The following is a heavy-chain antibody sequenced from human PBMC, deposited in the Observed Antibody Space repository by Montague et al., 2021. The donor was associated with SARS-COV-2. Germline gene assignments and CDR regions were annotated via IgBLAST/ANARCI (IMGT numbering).Heavy chain of an antibody. CDR1: GGSISSYY. D-gene: IGHD5-12*01. J-gene: IGHJ3*01. Sequence: SETLSLTCTVSGGSISSYYWSWIRQPPGKGLEWIGYLYYSGSTNXNPSLKSRVTISVDTSKNQFSLRLNSVTAADTAVYYCARPPAVARSFDYFDVWGQGTTVTVSS. CDR2: LYYSGST. CDR3: ARPPAVARSFDYFDV. V-gene: IGHV4-59*01.